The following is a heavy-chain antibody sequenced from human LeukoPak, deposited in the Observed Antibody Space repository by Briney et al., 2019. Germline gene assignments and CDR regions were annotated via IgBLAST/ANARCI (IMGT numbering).Heavy chain of an antibody. Sequence: ASVKVSCKASGYTFTGYYMHWVRQAPGQGLEWMGWINPNSGGTNYAQKFQGRVTMTRDTSISTAYMELSRLRSDDTAVYYCARDYSSSWRKNRFDPWGQGTLVTVSS. D-gene: IGHD6-13*01. CDR3: ARDYSSSWRKNRFDP. V-gene: IGHV1-2*02. J-gene: IGHJ5*02. CDR1: GYTFTGYY. CDR2: INPNSGGT.